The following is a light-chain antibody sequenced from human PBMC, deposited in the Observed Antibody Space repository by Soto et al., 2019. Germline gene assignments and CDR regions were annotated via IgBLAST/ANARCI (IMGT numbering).Light chain of an antibody. CDR2: GAS. Sequence: VLTQGPATLSCSPGDRAALSCKASQSVHNFLAWYQQKPGQAPRLLIYGASNRAAGIPARFSGSGSGTDFTLTINSLEPEDFAVHYCQPRPNCPPIPFGQRTLLEIK. CDR3: QPRPNCPPIP. J-gene: IGKJ5*01. CDR1: QSVHNF. V-gene: IGKV3-11*01.